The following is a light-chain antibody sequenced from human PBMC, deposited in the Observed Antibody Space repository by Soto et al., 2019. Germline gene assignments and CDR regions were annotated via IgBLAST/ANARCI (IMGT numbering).Light chain of an antibody. CDR1: QDIDTY. Sequence: DIQMTQSPSSLSAFVGERVTITCRASQDIDTYVNWYQFKTGEAPKLLIYFASTLQTGVPYRFSGSGAGSDFTLTIANLQPEDVGIYYCQPSYSVPRLTFGPGTRVNIK. CDR2: FAS. CDR3: QPSYSVPRLT. V-gene: IGKV1-39*01. J-gene: IGKJ4*01.